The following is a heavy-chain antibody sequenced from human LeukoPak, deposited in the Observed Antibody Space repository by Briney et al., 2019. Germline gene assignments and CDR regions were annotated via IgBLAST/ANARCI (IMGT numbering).Heavy chain of an antibody. CDR3: AKDARSSIVGATLHY. D-gene: IGHD1-26*01. CDR1: GFTFSSYS. Sequence: QSGGSLRLSCAASGFTFSSYSMHWVRQAPGKGLEWVAIISYDGSNKYYADSVKGRFTISRDNSKNTLYLQMNSLRAEDTAVYYCAKDARSSIVGATLHYWGQGTLVTVSS. J-gene: IGHJ4*02. V-gene: IGHV3-30-3*01. CDR2: ISYDGSNK.